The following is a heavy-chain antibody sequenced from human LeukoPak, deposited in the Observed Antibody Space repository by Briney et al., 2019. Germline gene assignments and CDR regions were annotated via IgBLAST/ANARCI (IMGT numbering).Heavy chain of an antibody. D-gene: IGHD3-10*01. CDR1: GGSISSGDYY. CDR2: FYYSGST. CDR3: ARTSTRGVIEE. V-gene: IGHV4-30-4*01. J-gene: IGHJ4*02. Sequence: PSQTLSLTCTVSGGSISSGDYYWSWIRQPPGKGLEWIGYFYYSGSTYYNPSLKSRVTISVDTSKNQFSLKLSSVTAADTAVYYCARTSTRGVIEEWGQGTLVTVSS.